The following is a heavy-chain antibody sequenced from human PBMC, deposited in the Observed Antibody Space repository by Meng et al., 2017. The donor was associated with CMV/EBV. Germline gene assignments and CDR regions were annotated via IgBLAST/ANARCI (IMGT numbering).Heavy chain of an antibody. CDR1: GFTFSSYG. CDR3: AKEYSSSSTAYYYYGMDV. V-gene: IGHV3-30*02. CDR2: IRYDGSNK. Sequence: GGSLRLSCAASGFTFSSYGMHWVRQAPGKGLEWVAFIRYDGSNKYYADSVKGRFTISRDNSKNTLYLQMNSLRAEDTAVYYCAKEYSSSSTAYYYYGMDVGGQGTTVTVSS. D-gene: IGHD6-6*01. J-gene: IGHJ6*02.